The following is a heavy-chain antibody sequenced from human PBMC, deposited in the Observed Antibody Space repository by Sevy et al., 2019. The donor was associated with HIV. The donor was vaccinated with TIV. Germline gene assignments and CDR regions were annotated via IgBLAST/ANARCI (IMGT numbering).Heavy chain of an antibody. V-gene: IGHV3-7*01. J-gene: IGHJ4*03. D-gene: IGHD1-26*01. CDR3: ARWAV. Sequence: GGSLRLPGAASGFTFSSYGMNWVRQAPGRGRDGVANIKEDGSDKYYVDSVKGRFTISSDNAQNSLYMEMNSLRAEDTAVYYCARWAVWGQGTLVTVSS. CDR1: GFTFSSYG. CDR2: IKEDGSDK.